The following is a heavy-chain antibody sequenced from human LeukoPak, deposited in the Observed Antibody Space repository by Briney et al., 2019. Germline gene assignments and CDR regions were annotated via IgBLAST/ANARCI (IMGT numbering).Heavy chain of an antibody. Sequence: PGSSLRLSCAASGFTFSGYAMSWVRQAPGKGLEWVSAISGSGGSTYYADSVKGRFTISRDNSKNTLYLQMNSLRAEDTAVYYCAKSVACSGGSCYFAEGPYYFDYWGQGTLVTVSS. D-gene: IGHD2-15*01. CDR2: ISGSGGST. J-gene: IGHJ4*02. CDR1: GFTFSGYA. CDR3: AKSVACSGGSCYFAEGPYYFDY. V-gene: IGHV3-23*01.